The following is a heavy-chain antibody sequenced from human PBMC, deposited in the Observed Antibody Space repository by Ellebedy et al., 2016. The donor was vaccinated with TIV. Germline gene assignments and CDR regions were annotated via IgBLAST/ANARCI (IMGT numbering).Heavy chain of an antibody. Sequence: GESLKISCAGSGFAIRWMHCVRQAPGKGLEWVANIKGDGSVKDYVDSVKGRFTISRDNAKNTVYLQMDSLRAEDTAVYYCARNRDSSGWYADFWGQGTLVTVSS. D-gene: IGHD6-19*01. J-gene: IGHJ4*02. CDR1: GFAIRW. CDR3: ARNRDSSGWYADF. CDR2: IKGDGSVK. V-gene: IGHV3-7*01.